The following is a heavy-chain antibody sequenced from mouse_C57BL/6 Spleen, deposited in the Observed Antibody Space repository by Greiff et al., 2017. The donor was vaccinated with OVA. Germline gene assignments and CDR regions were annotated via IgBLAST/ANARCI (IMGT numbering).Heavy chain of an antibody. V-gene: IGHV1-81*01. D-gene: IGHD1-1*01. CDR2: IYPRSGNT. CDR1: GYTFTSYG. CDR3: ARSPDYYGSFYAMDY. Sequence: QVQLQQSGAELARPGASVKLSCKASGYTFTSYGISWVKQRTGQGLEWIGEIYPRSGNTYYTEKFKGKATLTADKSSSTAYMEISSLTSEDSAVYFCARSPDYYGSFYAMDYWGPGTSVTVSS. J-gene: IGHJ4*01.